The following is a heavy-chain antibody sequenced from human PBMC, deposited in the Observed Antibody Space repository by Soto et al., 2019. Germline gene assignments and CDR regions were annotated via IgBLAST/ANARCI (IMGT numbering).Heavy chain of an antibody. CDR3: ARSDNYVPFEY. J-gene: IGHJ4*02. D-gene: IGHD4-4*01. CDR2: IYYSGYS. CDR1: GGSISSGDYK. Sequence: QVQLQESDPGLVKPSQTLSLTCTVSGGSISSGDYKWSWIRQPPGKGLEWIGYIYYSGYSYNNPSLKSRVTMSVDTSKNQFSLKLSSVTAADTAVYYCARSDNYVPFEYWGQGTLVTVSS. V-gene: IGHV4-30-4*01.